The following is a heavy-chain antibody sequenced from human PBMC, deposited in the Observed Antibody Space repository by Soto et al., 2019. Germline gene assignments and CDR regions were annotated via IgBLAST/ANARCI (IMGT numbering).Heavy chain of an antibody. CDR2: INPSGGST. J-gene: IGHJ6*02. CDR1: GYTFTSYY. CDR3: ASPSYKDGVDV. Sequence: ASGKGSCKASGYTFTSYYMHWVRQAPGQGLEWMGIINPSGGSTSYAQKFQGRVTMTRDTSTSTVYMELSSLRSEDTAVYYCASPSYKDGVDVWGQGTTVTVSS. V-gene: IGHV1-46*01. D-gene: IGHD1-1*01.